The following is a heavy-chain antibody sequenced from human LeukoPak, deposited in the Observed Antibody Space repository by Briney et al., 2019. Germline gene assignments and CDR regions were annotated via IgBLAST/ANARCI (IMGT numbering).Heavy chain of an antibody. CDR3: AKARGVRGVILDY. Sequence: TGGSLRLSCAASGFTFSSYAMSWVRQAPGKGLEWVSAISGSGGSTYYADSVKGRFTISRDNSKNTLYLQMNSLRAEDTAVYYCAKARGVRGVILDYWGQGTLVTVSS. D-gene: IGHD3-10*01. CDR1: GFTFSSYA. J-gene: IGHJ4*02. CDR2: ISGSGGST. V-gene: IGHV3-23*01.